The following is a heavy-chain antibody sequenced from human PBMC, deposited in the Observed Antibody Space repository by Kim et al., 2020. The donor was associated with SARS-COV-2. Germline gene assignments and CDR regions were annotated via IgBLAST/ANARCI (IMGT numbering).Heavy chain of an antibody. V-gene: IGHV3-74*01. D-gene: IGHD2-15*01. CDR3: ARVVVAAELDY. CDR2: T. Sequence: TSYANSVKGRFTISRDNAKNTLYQQMNSLRAEDTAVYYCARVVVAAELDYWGQGTLVTVSS. J-gene: IGHJ4*02.